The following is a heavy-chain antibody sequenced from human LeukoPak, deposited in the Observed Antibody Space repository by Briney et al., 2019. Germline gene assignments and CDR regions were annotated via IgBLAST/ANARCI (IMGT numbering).Heavy chain of an antibody. J-gene: IGHJ3*02. Sequence: GGSLRLSCAASGFPFSSYSMTWVRQAPGKGLEWVGRIKSKTDGGTTDYAAPVKGRFTISRDDSKNTLYLQMNSLKTEDTAVYYCTTVGLVGAPHDAFDIWGQGTMVTVSS. D-gene: IGHD1-26*01. CDR3: TTVGLVGAPHDAFDI. V-gene: IGHV3-15*01. CDR2: IKSKTDGGTT. CDR1: GFPFSSYS.